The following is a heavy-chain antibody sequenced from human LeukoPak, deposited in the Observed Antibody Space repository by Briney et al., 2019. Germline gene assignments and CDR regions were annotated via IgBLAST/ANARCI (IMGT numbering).Heavy chain of an antibody. CDR1: GFTFSSYS. J-gene: IGHJ5*02. CDR3: ARDDSSSWGNWFDP. Sequence: GGSLRLSCAASGFTFSSYSMNWVRQAPGKGLEWVSSISSSSSYIYYADSVKGRFTISRDNAKNSLYLQMNSLRAEDTAVYYCARDDSSSWGNWFDPWGQGTLVTVSS. CDR2: ISSSSSYI. D-gene: IGHD6-13*01. V-gene: IGHV3-21*01.